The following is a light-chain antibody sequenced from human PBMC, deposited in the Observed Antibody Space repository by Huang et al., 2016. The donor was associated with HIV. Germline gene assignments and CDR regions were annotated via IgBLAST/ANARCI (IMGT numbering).Light chain of an antibody. CDR2: DAS. V-gene: IGKV3-11*01. Sequence: EIVLTQSPATLSLSPGERATLSCRASQSVSTYLAWYQQKSGQPPRLLIYDASNRAAGIPARFSGSGSGTDFTLTISGLEPEDFAVYYCQQRDNWPPITVGQGTRLEIK. CDR1: QSVSTY. J-gene: IGKJ5*01. CDR3: QQRDNWPPIT.